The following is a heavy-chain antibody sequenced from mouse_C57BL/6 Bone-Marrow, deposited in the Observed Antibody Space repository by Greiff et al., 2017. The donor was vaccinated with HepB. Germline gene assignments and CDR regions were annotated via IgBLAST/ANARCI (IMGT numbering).Heavy chain of an antibody. CDR2: IDPETGGT. D-gene: IGHD2-4*01. Sequence: VQLQQSGAELVRPGASVTLSCKASGYTFTDYDMHWVKQTPVHGLEWIGAIDPETGGTAYNQKFKGKAILTADKSSSTAYMELRSLTSEDSAVYYCTRYYDYLWYFDVWGTGTTVTVSS. CDR3: TRYYDYLWYFDV. J-gene: IGHJ1*03. CDR1: GYTFTDYD. V-gene: IGHV1-15*01.